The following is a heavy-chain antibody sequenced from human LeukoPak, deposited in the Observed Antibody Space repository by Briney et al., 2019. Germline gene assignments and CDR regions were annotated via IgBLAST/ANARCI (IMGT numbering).Heavy chain of an antibody. CDR3: AREYCSGGSCLDAVDF. Sequence: GPSVKVSCKASGYSFTSYNMHWVRQAPGQGLEWMGIINPSGGSTRYAQKFQGRVTMTRDTSTNTVYMELSSLRSEDTAVYYCAREYCSGGSCLDAVDFWGQGTMVTVSS. J-gene: IGHJ3*01. D-gene: IGHD2-15*01. V-gene: IGHV1-46*01. CDR1: GYSFTSYN. CDR2: INPSGGST.